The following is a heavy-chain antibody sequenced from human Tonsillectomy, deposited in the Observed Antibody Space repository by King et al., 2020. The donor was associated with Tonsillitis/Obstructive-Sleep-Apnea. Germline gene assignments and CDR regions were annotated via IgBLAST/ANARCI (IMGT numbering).Heavy chain of an antibody. J-gene: IGHJ4*02. V-gene: IGHV3-30*01. CDR1: GFTFSSYP. CDR3: ASIEGPAPRTLVTRSGPNFDY. Sequence: QVQLVESGGGVVQPGRSLRLSCAASGFTFSSYPMPWVRQAPGKGLEWVAVISYDGSYKYYADSVKGRFTISRDNSKNTLYLQMNSLRAEDTAVYYCASIEGPAPRTLVTRSGPNFDYWGQGTLVTVSS. CDR2: ISYDGSYK. D-gene: IGHD3-16*02.